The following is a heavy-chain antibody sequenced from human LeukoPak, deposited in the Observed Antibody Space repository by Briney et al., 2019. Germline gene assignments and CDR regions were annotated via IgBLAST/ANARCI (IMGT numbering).Heavy chain of an antibody. CDR1: GFIFSHYW. Sequence: GGSLRLSCATSGFIFSHYWMSWVRQAPGKGLEWVANIKHDGSEEYYVDSVKGRFTVSRDNAKISSYLQMNSLRAEDTAVYYCARDGGYTSSHDYWGQGTLVTVSS. CDR3: ARDGGYTSSHDY. V-gene: IGHV3-7*01. CDR2: IKHDGSEE. D-gene: IGHD6-13*01. J-gene: IGHJ4*02.